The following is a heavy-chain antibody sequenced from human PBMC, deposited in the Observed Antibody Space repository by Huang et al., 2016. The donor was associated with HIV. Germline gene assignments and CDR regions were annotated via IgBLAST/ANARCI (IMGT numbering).Heavy chain of an antibody. V-gene: IGHV4-30-4*08. CDR2: IYSPGTT. Sequence: QVQLQESGPGPVKPSQTLSLTCTVSGDSISRGGYLWSWNRQSPGKGLEWIGAIYSPGTTSSNPYRRSRVTMSVETSKNQFALRLTSVTAEDTAVYYCARDRITQCNGGRCYSDWSDPWGQGTLVIVSS. D-gene: IGHD2-15*01. CDR3: ARDRITQCNGGRCYSDWSDP. CDR1: GDSISRGGYL. J-gene: IGHJ5*02.